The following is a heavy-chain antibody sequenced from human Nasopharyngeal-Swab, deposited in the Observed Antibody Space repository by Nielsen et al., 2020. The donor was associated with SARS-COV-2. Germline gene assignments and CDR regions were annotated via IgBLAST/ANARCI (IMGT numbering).Heavy chain of an antibody. J-gene: IGHJ4*02. D-gene: IGHD6-19*01. Sequence: GESLKISCAVSGFSFSNYGMHWVRQPPGTVLEWVAGISFDGSVKYSADSVKGRFTVSRDSSKNTLYLEMNSLRAGDTAVYYCARDSRWLDAMDYWGQGTLVTVSS. V-gene: IGHV3-30*03. CDR2: ISFDGSVK. CDR1: GFSFSNYG. CDR3: ARDSRWLDAMDY.